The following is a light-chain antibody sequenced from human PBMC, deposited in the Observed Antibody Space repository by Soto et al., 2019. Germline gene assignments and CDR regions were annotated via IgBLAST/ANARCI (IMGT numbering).Light chain of an antibody. Sequence: EIGLTQSAGILCVSPGERDSLXCRASQSVSSNFAWYQQKTGQARRRLIYGPSTRATGIQARLIGSGSGKEFTLNISSLQSEEFAVYYCNQYNNWPPITFGQGTRLEI. CDR2: GPS. CDR3: NQYNNWPPIT. CDR1: QSVSSN. V-gene: IGKV3-15*01. J-gene: IGKJ5*01.